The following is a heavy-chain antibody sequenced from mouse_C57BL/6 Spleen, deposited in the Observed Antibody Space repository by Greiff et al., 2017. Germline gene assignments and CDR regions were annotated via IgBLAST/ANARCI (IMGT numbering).Heavy chain of an antibody. V-gene: IGHV1-81*01. D-gene: IGHD1-1*01. J-gene: IGHJ1*03. CDR3: ARRDITTVMGDFDV. CDR1: GYTFTSYG. Sequence: QVQLQQSGAELARPGASVKLSCKASGYTFTSYGISWVKQRTGQGLEWIGEIYPRSGNTYYNEKFKGKATLTADKSSSTAYMELRSLTSEDSAVYFCARRDITTVMGDFDVWGTGTTVTVSS. CDR2: IYPRSGNT.